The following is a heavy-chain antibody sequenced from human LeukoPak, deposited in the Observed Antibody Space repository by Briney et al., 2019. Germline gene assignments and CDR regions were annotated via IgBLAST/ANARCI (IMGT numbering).Heavy chain of an antibody. V-gene: IGHV3-30*04. Sequence: GGSLRLSCAASGFTFSSYAMHWVRQAPGKGLEWVAVISYDGSNKYYADSVKGRFTISRDNSKNTLYLQMNSLRAEDTAVYYCARDLAAAGDYYGMDVWGQGTTVTVSS. D-gene: IGHD6-13*01. J-gene: IGHJ6*02. CDR2: ISYDGSNK. CDR1: GFTFSSYA. CDR3: ARDLAAAGDYYGMDV.